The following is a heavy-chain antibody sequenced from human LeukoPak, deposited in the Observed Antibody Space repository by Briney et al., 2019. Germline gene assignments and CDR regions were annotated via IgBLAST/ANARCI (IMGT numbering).Heavy chain of an antibody. V-gene: IGHV1-2*02. J-gene: IGHJ4*02. CDR1: EYIFTDYY. Sequence: ASVKVSCKASEYIFTDYYIHWVRQAPGQGLKWMGWINPHSGGTNYAQNFQDRVTMTGDTSISTAYMELSRLISDDTAIYYCARGGDNYDILTQWGQGTLVTVSS. CDR3: ARGGDNYDILTQ. D-gene: IGHD3-9*01. CDR2: INPHSGGT.